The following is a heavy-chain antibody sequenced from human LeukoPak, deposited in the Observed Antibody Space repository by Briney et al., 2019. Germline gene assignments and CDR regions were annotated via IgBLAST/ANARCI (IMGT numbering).Heavy chain of an antibody. CDR2: ISAYNGNT. Sequence: ASVKVSCTASGYTFTSYGISWVRQAPGQGLEWMGWISAYNGNTNYAQKLQGRVTMTTDTSTSTAYMELRSLRSDDTAVYYCARESSPRSYYYGMDVWGQGTTVTVSS. V-gene: IGHV1-18*01. CDR3: ARESSPRSYYYGMDV. D-gene: IGHD3-10*01. J-gene: IGHJ6*02. CDR1: GYTFTSYG.